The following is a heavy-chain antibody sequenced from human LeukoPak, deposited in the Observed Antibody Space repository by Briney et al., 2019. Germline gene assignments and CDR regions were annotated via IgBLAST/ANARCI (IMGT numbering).Heavy chain of an antibody. CDR1: GGSFSGYY. V-gene: IGHV4-34*01. CDR2: INHSGST. Sequence: PSETLSLTCAVYGGSFSGYYWSWIRQPPGKGLEWIGEINHSGSTNYNPSLKSRVTISGDTSKHQFSLKLSSVTAADTAVYYCAREKVVCSGGSCYSTGNRHPYNWFDPWGQGTLVTVSS. J-gene: IGHJ5*02. D-gene: IGHD2-15*01. CDR3: AREKVVCSGGSCYSTGNRHPYNWFDP.